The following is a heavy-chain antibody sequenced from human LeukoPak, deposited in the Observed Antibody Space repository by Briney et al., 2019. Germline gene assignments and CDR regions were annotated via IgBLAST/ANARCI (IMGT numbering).Heavy chain of an antibody. CDR1: GGSISSGDYY. CDR3: ARSGYSYGPFDY. J-gene: IGHJ4*02. CDR2: IYYSGST. D-gene: IGHD5-18*01. Sequence: SETLSLTCTVSGGSISSGDYYWSWIRQPPGKGLEWVGYIYYSGSTNYNPSLKSRVTISVDTSKNQFSLKLSSVTAADTAVYYCARSGYSYGPFDYWGQGTLVTVSS. V-gene: IGHV4-61*08.